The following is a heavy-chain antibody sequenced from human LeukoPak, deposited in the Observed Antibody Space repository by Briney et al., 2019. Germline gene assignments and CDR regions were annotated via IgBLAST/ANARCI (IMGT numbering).Heavy chain of an antibody. CDR1: GDSISSSRDY. J-gene: IGHJ5*02. Sequence: SETLSLTCTVSGDSISSSRDYWGWIRQPPGKGLDWIGSTYYSGKTFYSSSLKSRVIISVDTSKNQFSLNLRSVTPADTAVYYCATSRRDSGYGLWGQGTLVTVSS. V-gene: IGHV4-39*01. CDR2: TYYSGKT. D-gene: IGHD3-10*01. CDR3: ATSRRDSGYGL.